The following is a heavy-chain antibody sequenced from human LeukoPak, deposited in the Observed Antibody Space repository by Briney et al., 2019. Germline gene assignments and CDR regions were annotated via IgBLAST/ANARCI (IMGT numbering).Heavy chain of an antibody. D-gene: IGHD3-3*02. Sequence: SETLSLTCTVSGGSVSSSSYYWGWIRQPPGKGLEWIGNIYYSGSTYYNPSLKSRVTISFDTPKNQFSLKLSSVTAADTAVYYCAGGTFGVLISIDYWGQGTLVTVSS. V-gene: IGHV4-39*07. CDR2: IYYSGST. J-gene: IGHJ4*02. CDR3: AGGTFGVLISIDY. CDR1: GGSVSSSSYY.